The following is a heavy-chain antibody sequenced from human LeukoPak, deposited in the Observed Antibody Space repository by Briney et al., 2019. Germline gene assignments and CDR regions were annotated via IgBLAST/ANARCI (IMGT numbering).Heavy chain of an antibody. J-gene: IGHJ5*02. CDR2: FFTSGTSGTA. V-gene: IGHV4-4*07. CDR1: GGSVSTYY. Sequence: PSETLSLTCTVSGGSVSTYYWSWIRQPAGKGLEFIGRFFTSGTSGTANYNPSLKNRVTMSLDTSKNQFSLKLSSVTAADTAVYYCARVLSAAGPNWFDPWGQGTLVTVSS. D-gene: IGHD6-13*01. CDR3: ARVLSAAGPNWFDP.